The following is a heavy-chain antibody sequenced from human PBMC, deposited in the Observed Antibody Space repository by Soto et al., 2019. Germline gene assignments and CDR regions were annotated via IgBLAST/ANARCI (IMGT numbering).Heavy chain of an antibody. Sequence: GGSLRLSCAASGFTFDDYAMHWVRQAPGKGLEWVSGISWNSGSIGYADSVKGRFTISRDNAKNSLYLQMNSLRAEDTALYYCARSYDFWSGYYDYWGQGTRVTVPS. CDR1: GFTFDDYA. J-gene: IGHJ4*02. D-gene: IGHD3-3*01. CDR2: ISWNSGSI. V-gene: IGHV3-9*01. CDR3: ARSYDFWSGYYDY.